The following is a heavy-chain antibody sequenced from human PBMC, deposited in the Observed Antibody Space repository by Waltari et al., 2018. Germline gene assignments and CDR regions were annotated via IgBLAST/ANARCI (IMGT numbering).Heavy chain of an antibody. V-gene: IGHV4-59*11. J-gene: IGHJ3*02. CDR1: GGSISSHY. D-gene: IGHD6-19*01. CDR3: SRGYSSGWYNNSFGI. CDR2: IYYSGST. Sequence: QVQLQESGPGLVKPSETLSLTCTVSGGSISSHYCSWLRQPPGKGLEWIGYIYYSGSTNYNTSLNGGINILIDTYKIQISLKLSSVTAANTALYYCSRGYSSGWYNNSFGICGQGIMVTVSS.